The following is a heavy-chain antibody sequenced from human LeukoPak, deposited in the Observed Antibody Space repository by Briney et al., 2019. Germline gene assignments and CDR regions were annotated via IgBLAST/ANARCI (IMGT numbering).Heavy chain of an antibody. Sequence: GGSLRLSCAASGFTFSSYSMNWVRQAPGKGLEWVSSISSSSSYIYYADSVKGRFTISRDNAKNSLYLQMNSLRAEDTAVCYCARVRYGDHYFDYWGQGTLVTVSS. J-gene: IGHJ4*02. CDR3: ARVRYGDHYFDY. V-gene: IGHV3-21*01. D-gene: IGHD7-27*01. CDR1: GFTFSSYS. CDR2: ISSSSSYI.